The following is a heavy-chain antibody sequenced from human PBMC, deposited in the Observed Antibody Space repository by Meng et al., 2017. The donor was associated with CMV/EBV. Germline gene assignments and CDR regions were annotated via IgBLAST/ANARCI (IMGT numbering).Heavy chain of an antibody. D-gene: IGHD3-22*01. Sequence: QVQLPESGQGLVKPSHTLSLTCTVSCGSIRVCDYYWSWIRRPPGKGLEWIGYIYYSGSTYYNPSLKSRVTISVDTSKNQFSLKLSSVTAADTAVYYCARAAPDYYDSSGPPDYWGQGTLVTVSS. V-gene: IGHV4-30-4*08. CDR1: CGSIRVCDYY. CDR3: ARAAPDYYDSSGPPDY. CDR2: IYYSGST. J-gene: IGHJ4*02.